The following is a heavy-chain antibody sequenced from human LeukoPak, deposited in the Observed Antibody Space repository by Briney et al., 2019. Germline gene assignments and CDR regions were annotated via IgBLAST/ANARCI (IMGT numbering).Heavy chain of an antibody. D-gene: IGHD2-2*02. CDR2: INPNSGGT. CDR1: GYTFTGYY. CDR3: ARDFCSSTSCYTYGVY. V-gene: IGHV1-2*02. J-gene: IGHJ4*02. Sequence: VKVSCKASGYTFTGYYMHWVRQAPGQGREWIGWINPNSGGTNYAQKFQGRVTMTRDTSISTAYMELSRLRSDDTAVYYCARDFCSSTSCYTYGVYWGQGTLVTVSS.